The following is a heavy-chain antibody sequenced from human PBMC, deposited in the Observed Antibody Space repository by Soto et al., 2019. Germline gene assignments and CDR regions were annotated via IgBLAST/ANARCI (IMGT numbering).Heavy chain of an antibody. D-gene: IGHD5-12*01. CDR2: TYYRSKWYN. V-gene: IGHV6-1*01. J-gene: IGHJ6*02. CDR1: GYSVSSNSAA. Sequence: SHTLSLTCAISGYSVSSNSAALNWIRQSPSRGLEWLGRTYYRSKWYNDYAVSVKSRITINPDTSKNQFSLQLNSVTPEDTAVYYCARDIAATIPAYYYYGMDVWGQGTTVTVSS. CDR3: ARDIAATIPAYYYYGMDV.